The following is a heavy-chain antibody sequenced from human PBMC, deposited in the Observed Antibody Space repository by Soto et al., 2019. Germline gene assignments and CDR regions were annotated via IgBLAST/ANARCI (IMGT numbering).Heavy chain of an antibody. J-gene: IGHJ5*01. Sequence: EVQLVESGGGLVKPGGSLRLSCADSGFTFSRYGMNWVRQAPGKGLEWVSSISSSTSYVYYADSVKGRFSVSRDNAKKILYLEMYALRTEDTAVYYCARDPSEGRVGNWFESWGQGTLVTVSS. CDR3: ARDPSEGRVGNWFES. CDR1: GFTFSRYG. CDR2: ISSSTSYV. V-gene: IGHV3-21*01. D-gene: IGHD2-2*01.